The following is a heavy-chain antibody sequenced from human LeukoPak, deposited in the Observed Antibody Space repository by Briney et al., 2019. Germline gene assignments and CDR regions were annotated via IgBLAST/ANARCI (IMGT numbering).Heavy chain of an antibody. Sequence: GGSLRLSCAASGFTLSSYWMHWVRQAPGKGLVWVSRIKSDGSSTRYADSVKGRFTISRDNAKNTLYLQMNSLRAEATAVYYCARVYYYDSSGYSLDYWGQGTLVTVSS. J-gene: IGHJ4*02. CDR2: IKSDGSST. CDR3: ARVYYYDSSGYSLDY. V-gene: IGHV3-74*01. CDR1: GFTLSSYW. D-gene: IGHD3-22*01.